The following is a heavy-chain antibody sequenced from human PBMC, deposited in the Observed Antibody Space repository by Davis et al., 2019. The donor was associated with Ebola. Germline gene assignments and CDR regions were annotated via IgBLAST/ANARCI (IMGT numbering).Heavy chain of an antibody. CDR3: ARTLAVYYFDN. V-gene: IGHV4-39*01. CDR2: IYYSGTT. CDR1: GDSIVNSNSY. Sequence: PSETLSLTCTVSGDSIVNSNSYWTWIRQPPGKGLEWIGSIYYSGTTYYNPSLNSPVTIAIDTSKNQFSLRLTSVTDADTVVYYCARTLAVYYFDNWGQGVLVTVSS. J-gene: IGHJ4*02. D-gene: IGHD3-3*02.